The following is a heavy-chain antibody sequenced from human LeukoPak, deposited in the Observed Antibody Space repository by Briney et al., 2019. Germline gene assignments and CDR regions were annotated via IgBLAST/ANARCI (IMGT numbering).Heavy chain of an antibody. J-gene: IGHJ4*02. Sequence: SETLSLTCAVYGGSFSSYYWSWIRQPPGKGLEWIGEINHSGSTNYNPSLKSRVTISVDTSKNQFSLKLSSVTAADTAVYYCATTGIAAAGTRAIGYWGQGTLVTVSS. CDR2: INHSGST. CDR3: ATTGIAAAGTRAIGY. D-gene: IGHD6-13*01. CDR1: GGSFSSYY. V-gene: IGHV4-34*01.